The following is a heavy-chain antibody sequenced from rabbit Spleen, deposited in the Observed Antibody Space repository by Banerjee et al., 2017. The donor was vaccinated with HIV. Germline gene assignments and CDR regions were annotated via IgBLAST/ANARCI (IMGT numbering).Heavy chain of an antibody. J-gene: IGHJ4*01. V-gene: IGHV1S45*01. CDR3: ARDLVAVIGWNFNL. Sequence: QEQVVESGGGLVQPEGSLTLTCTASGFSLSASDFIYWVRQAPGKGLEWIACVYTGSSGNTYYASWAKGRFAISKTSSTTVTLQMTSLTAADTATYFCARDLVAVIGWNFNLWGPGTLVTVS. D-gene: IGHD1-1*01. CDR1: GFSLSASDF. CDR2: VYTGSSGNT.